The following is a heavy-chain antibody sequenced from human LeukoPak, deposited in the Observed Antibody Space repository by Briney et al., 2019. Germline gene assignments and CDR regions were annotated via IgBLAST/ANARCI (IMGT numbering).Heavy chain of an antibody. CDR3: AREGTMIPSDY. Sequence: ASVTVSFTASGYTFTSYGISWVRQAPGQGLEWMGWISAYNGNTNYAQKLQGRVTMTTDTSTSTAYMELRSLRSDDTAVYYCAREGTMIPSDYWGQGTLVTVSS. D-gene: IGHD3-22*01. J-gene: IGHJ4*02. CDR2: ISAYNGNT. V-gene: IGHV1-18*01. CDR1: GYTFTSYG.